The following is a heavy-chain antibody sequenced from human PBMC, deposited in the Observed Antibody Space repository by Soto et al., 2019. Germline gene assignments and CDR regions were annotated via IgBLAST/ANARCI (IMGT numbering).Heavy chain of an antibody. Sequence: QVTVKESGPVLVKPTETLTLTCTVSGFSLSNAGLGVSWIRQPPGKALEGLAHIYSNDEKSYSRSLKSRLNTSKYTSKRQVVLTMNNMNPVDTPTYYCASTYITRWYWFDPWGRGTLVTVSS. CDR1: GFSLSNAGLG. V-gene: IGHV2-26*04. J-gene: IGHJ5*02. CDR3: ASTYITRWYWFDP. D-gene: IGHD6-13*01. CDR2: IYSNDEK.